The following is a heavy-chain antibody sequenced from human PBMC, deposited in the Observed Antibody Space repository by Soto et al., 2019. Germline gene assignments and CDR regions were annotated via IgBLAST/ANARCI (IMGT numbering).Heavy chain of an antibody. CDR1: GFTFGTYG. CDR3: AKDHSHARFYFSDMEE. D-gene: IGHD3-16*01. J-gene: IGHJ6*03. CDR2: ITYEGSNI. V-gene: IGHV3-30*18. Sequence: QVRLVESGGGVVQPGKSLRLSCAASGFTFGTYGMPWVRQAPGKGLEWVASITYEGSNIYYSDSVKGRFTISRDSSENRLFLHINGVGAGYTGVYFCAKDHSHARFYFSDMEEWGRGASVTVCS.